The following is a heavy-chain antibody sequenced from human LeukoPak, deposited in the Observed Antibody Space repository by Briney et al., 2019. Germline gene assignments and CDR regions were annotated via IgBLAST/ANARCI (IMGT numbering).Heavy chain of an antibody. D-gene: IGHD3-16*01. J-gene: IGHJ4*02. V-gene: IGHV3-74*01. CDR1: GFTFKSYW. CDR3: ARDWGGSGPTSHDY. Sequence: GGSLTLSCAASGFTFKSYWMHWVRQVPGRWPVWVSRISSDGTNIRYADSVKGRFTISRDNAKNTLYLQMNSLRAEDTAVYYCARDWGGSGPTSHDYWGQGTLVTVSS. CDR2: ISSDGTNI.